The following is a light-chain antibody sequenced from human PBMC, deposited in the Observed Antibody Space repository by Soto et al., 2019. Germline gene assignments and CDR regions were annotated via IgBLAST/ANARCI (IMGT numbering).Light chain of an antibody. V-gene: IGKV3-15*01. CDR2: DTS. J-gene: IGKJ4*01. CDR3: QPYNNWPLT. CDR1: QGIGDT. Sequence: VMRHSPATLSLSPGEGATRSCRASQGIGDTLAWYQHKPGQTPRLLIYDTSTRATGVPTRFSGSRSGAEFTLTINSLQSEDFAVYYCQPYNNWPLTFGGGTKVDIK.